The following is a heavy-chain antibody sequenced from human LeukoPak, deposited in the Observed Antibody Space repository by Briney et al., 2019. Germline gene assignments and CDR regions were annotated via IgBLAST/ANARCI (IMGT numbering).Heavy chain of an antibody. V-gene: IGHV3-23*01. CDR2: ISGSGGST. D-gene: IGHD3-9*01. CDR3: ARESYDILTGYYSGAFDI. CDR1: GFTFSSYA. Sequence: GGSLRLSCAASGFTFSSYAMSWVRQAPGKGLEWVSAISGSGGSTYYADSVEGRFTISRGNSKNTLYLQMNSLRAEDTAVYYCARESYDILTGYYSGAFDIWGQGTKVTVSS. J-gene: IGHJ3*02.